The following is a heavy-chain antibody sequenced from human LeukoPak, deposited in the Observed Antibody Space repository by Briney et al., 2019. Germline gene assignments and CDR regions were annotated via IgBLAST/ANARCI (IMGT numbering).Heavy chain of an antibody. Sequence: PGESLKISCKGSGYSFTGYWIGWVRQMPGKGLEWMGIIYPGDSDTRYSPSFQGQVTISADKSNSTAYLRWSSLKASDTAIYYCARRGIAASWDVWGKGTTVTVSS. J-gene: IGHJ6*04. CDR1: GYSFTGYW. D-gene: IGHD6-13*01. V-gene: IGHV5-51*01. CDR2: IYPGDSDT. CDR3: ARRGIAASWDV.